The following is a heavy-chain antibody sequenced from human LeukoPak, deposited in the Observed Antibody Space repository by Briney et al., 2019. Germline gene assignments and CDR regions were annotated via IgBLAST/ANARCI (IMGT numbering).Heavy chain of an antibody. CDR1: GFTFSSYS. J-gene: IGHJ4*02. V-gene: IGHV3-21*01. CDR2: ISSCSSYI. Sequence: GGSLRLSCAASGFTFSSYSMNWVRQAPGKGLEWVSSISSCSSYIYYADSVKGRFTISRDNAKNSLYLQMNSLRAEDTAVYYCARKKEGDYWGQGTLVTVSS. CDR3: ARKKEGDY.